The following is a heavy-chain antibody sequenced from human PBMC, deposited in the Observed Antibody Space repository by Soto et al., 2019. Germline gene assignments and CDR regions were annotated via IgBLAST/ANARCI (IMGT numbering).Heavy chain of an antibody. Sequence: ASETLSLTCTVSGGSSISSSYYWGWIRQPPGKGLEWIGSIYYSGSTYYNPSLKSRVTISVDTSKNQFSLKLSSVTAADTAVYYCARLIVVVVAATPVYAFDIWGQGTMVTVSS. CDR2: IYYSGST. CDR1: GGSSISSSYY. V-gene: IGHV4-39*01. J-gene: IGHJ3*02. CDR3: ARLIVVVVAATPVYAFDI. D-gene: IGHD2-15*01.